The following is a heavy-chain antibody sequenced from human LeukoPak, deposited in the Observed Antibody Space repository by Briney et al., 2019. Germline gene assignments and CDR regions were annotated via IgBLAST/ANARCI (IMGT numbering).Heavy chain of an antibody. CDR3: AREIGSGSWDY. CDR1: GYTFNGYY. J-gene: IGHJ4*02. CDR2: INPNSGGT. Sequence: ASVKVSCKASGYTFNGYYMHWVRQAPGQGLEWMGWINPNSGGTSYVENFQGRVTMTRDTSISTAFLELSRLRSEDTAVYYCAREIGSGSWDYWGQGTLVTVSS. D-gene: IGHD1-26*01. V-gene: IGHV1-2*02.